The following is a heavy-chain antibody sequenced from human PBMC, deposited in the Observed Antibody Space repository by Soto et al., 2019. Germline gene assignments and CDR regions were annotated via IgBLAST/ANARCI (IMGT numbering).Heavy chain of an antibody. CDR3: ARARGTDPGIAVAGTGYFDY. Sequence: GASVKVSCKASGYTFTSYGISWVRQAPGQGLEWMGWISAYNGNTNYAQKLQGRVTMTTDTSTSTAYMELRSLRSDDTAVYYCARARGTDPGIAVAGTGYFDYWGQGTLVTVSS. J-gene: IGHJ4*02. CDR1: GYTFTSYG. D-gene: IGHD6-19*01. V-gene: IGHV1-18*01. CDR2: ISAYNGNT.